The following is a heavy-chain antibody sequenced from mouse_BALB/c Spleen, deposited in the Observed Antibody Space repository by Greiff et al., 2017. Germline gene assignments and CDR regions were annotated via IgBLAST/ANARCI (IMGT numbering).Heavy chain of an antibody. V-gene: IGHV1-7*01. D-gene: IGHD2-3*01. CDR1: GYTFTSYW. CDR2: INPSTGYT. CDR3: ARYDGYCYAMDY. Sequence: QVQLKQSGAELAKPGASVKMSCKASGYTFTSYWMHWVKQRPGQGLEWVGYINPSTGYTEYNQKFKDKATLTADKSTSTAYMQLSSLTSEDSAVYYCARYDGYCYAMDYWGQGTSVTVSS. J-gene: IGHJ4*01.